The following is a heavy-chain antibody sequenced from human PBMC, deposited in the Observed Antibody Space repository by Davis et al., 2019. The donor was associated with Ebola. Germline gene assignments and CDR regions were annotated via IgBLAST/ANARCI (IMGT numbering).Heavy chain of an antibody. CDR2: IYHSGST. Sequence: LRLSCAVSGGSISSGGYSWSWIRQPPGKGLEWIGYIYHSGSTYYNPSLKSRVTISVDTSKNQFSLKLSSVTAADTAGYYCASSVLGVLTAFDYWGQGTLVTVSS. CDR3: ASSVLGVLTAFDY. CDR1: GGSISSGGYS. J-gene: IGHJ4*02. D-gene: IGHD4/OR15-4a*01. V-gene: IGHV4-30-2*05.